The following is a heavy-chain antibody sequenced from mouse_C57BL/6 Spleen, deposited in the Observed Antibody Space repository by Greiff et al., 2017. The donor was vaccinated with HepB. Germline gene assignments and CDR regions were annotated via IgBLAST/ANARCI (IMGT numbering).Heavy chain of an antibody. D-gene: IGHD4-1*01. CDR1: GFTFSSYA. CDR2: ISSGGDYI. Sequence: EVNVVESGEGLVKPGGSLKLSCAASGFTFSSYAMSWVRQTPEKRLEWVAYISSGGDYIYYADTVKGRFTISRDNARNTLYLQMSSLKSEDTAMYYCTRDGRANWAYFDVWGTGTTVTVSS. J-gene: IGHJ1*03. V-gene: IGHV5-9-1*02. CDR3: TRDGRANWAYFDV.